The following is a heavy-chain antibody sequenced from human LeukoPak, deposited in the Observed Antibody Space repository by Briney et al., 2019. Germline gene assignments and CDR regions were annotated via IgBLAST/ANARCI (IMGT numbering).Heavy chain of an antibody. Sequence: GGSLRLSCAASGFTFSSYAMSWVRQAPGKGLEWVSDIRGSGGSTCYTDSVQGRFNISRDNSKNTLYLQMNSLRAEDTAVYYCAKDQHYDILTSAIDYWGQGTLVTVSS. J-gene: IGHJ4*02. D-gene: IGHD3-9*01. CDR3: AKDQHYDILTSAIDY. CDR1: GFTFSSYA. CDR2: IRGSGGST. V-gene: IGHV3-23*01.